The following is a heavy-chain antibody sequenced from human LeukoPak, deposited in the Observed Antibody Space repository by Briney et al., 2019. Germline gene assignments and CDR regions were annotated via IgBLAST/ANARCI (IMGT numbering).Heavy chain of an antibody. D-gene: IGHD3-10*01. V-gene: IGHV4-4*07. CDR1: GGSISGYY. CDR3: ARGFGHP. CDR2: VYTSGTT. Sequence: PSETLSLTCTVSGGSISGYYWSWFRQPAGKGLEWIGRVYTSGTTNYDPSLKSRVTMSIDTSKNQFSLKLTSVTAADTAVYYCARGFGHPWGQGTLVTVSS. J-gene: IGHJ5*02.